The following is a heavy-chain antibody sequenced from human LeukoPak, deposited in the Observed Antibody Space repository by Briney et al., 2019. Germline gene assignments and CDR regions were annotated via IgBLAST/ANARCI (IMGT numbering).Heavy chain of an antibody. D-gene: IGHD2-15*01. J-gene: IGHJ4*02. V-gene: IGHV3-11*04. CDR3: ARNGWLDY. CDR2: ISSSAGAI. Sequence: GGSLRLSCAASGFTVSSNYMSWVRQAPGEGLEWISYISSSAGAIYYADSVKGRFTISRDNARNSLYLQMNSLRVEDTAVYYCARNGWLDYWGQGTLVTVSS. CDR1: GFTVSSNY.